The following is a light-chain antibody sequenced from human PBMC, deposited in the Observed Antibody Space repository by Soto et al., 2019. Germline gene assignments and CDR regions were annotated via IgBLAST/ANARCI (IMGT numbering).Light chain of an antibody. Sequence: DVVMTQSPLSLPVTLGQPASISCKSSQSLVSSDGNTYLHWFQQRPGQSPRRPIYKVSNRDSGVPDRFSGTGSGTDFTLKISRMEAEDVATYYCMQGTHWPRTFGQGTKVEIK. V-gene: IGKV2-30*01. CDR2: KVS. CDR1: QSLVSSDGNTY. J-gene: IGKJ1*01. CDR3: MQGTHWPRT.